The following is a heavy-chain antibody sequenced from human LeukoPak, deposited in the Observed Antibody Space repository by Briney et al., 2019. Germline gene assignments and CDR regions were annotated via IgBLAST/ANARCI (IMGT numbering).Heavy chain of an antibody. CDR3: ARDESKYYGSGSPDY. D-gene: IGHD3-10*01. V-gene: IGHV3-7*01. Sequence: PGGSLRLSCAASGFTFSSYWMSWVRQAPGKGLEWVANIKQDGSEKYYVDSVKGRFTISRDNAKTSLYLQMNSLRAEDTAVYYCARDESKYYGSGSPDYWGQGTLVTVSS. CDR1: GFTFSSYW. CDR2: IKQDGSEK. J-gene: IGHJ4*02.